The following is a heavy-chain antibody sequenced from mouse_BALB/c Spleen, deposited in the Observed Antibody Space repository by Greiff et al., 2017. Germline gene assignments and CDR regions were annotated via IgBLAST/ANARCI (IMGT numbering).Heavy chain of an antibody. CDR3: ARSYGNYPFDY. CDR1: GFSLTSYG. Sequence: QVHVKQSGPGLVQPSQSLSITCTVSGFSLTSYGVHWVRQSPGKGLEWLGVIWSGGSTDYNAAFISRLSISKDNSKSQVFFKMNSLQANDTAIYYCARSYGNYPFDYWGQGTTLTVSS. J-gene: IGHJ2*01. D-gene: IGHD2-1*01. CDR2: IWSGGST. V-gene: IGHV2-2*02.